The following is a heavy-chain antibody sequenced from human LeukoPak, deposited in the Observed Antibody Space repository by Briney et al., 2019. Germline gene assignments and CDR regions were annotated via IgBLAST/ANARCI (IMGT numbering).Heavy chain of an antibody. J-gene: IGHJ4*02. Sequence: GGSLRLSCAASGFTFSSYAMSWVRQAPGKGLEWVSAISGSGGSTYYADSVKGRFTISRDNSKNTLYLQMNSLRAEDTAVYYCARDQEMPPPLFLFDYWGQGTLVTVSS. V-gene: IGHV3-23*01. CDR3: ARDQEMPPPLFLFDY. CDR2: ISGSGGST. CDR1: GFTFSSYA. D-gene: IGHD2-2*01.